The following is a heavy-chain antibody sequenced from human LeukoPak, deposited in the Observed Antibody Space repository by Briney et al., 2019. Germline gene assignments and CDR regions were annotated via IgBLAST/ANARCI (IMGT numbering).Heavy chain of an antibody. CDR3: ARVTGGGYCSGGSCFLIATYFDY. V-gene: IGHV4-61*05. J-gene: IGHJ4*02. Sequence: PSETLSLTCAVSGGSISSSTYYWGWIRQPPGKGLEWIGYIYYSGSTNYNPSLKSRVTISLDTSKNQLSLKLSSVTAADTAVYYCARVTGGGYCSGGSCFLIATYFDYWGQGTLVTVSS. CDR2: IYYSGST. CDR1: GGSISSSTYY. D-gene: IGHD2-15*01.